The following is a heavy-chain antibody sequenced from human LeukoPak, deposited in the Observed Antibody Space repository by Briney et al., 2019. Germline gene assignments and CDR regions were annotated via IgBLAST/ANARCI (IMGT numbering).Heavy chain of an antibody. D-gene: IGHD3-10*01. CDR2: ISYDGSNK. CDR3: AKVPGVLDSGY. V-gene: IGHV3-30*18. CDR1: GFTFSSYG. J-gene: IGHJ4*02. Sequence: GGSLRLSCAASGFTFSSYGMHWVRQAPGKGLEWVAVISYDGSNKYYADSVKGRFTISRDNSKNTLYLQMNSPRAEDTAVYYCAKVPGVLDSGYWGQGTLVTVSS.